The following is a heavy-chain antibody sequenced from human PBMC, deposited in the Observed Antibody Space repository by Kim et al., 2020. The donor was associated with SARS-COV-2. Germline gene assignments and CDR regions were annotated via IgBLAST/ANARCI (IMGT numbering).Heavy chain of an antibody. D-gene: IGHD6-13*01. Sequence: GGSLRLSCAASGFTFSSYALHWVRQAPGKGLEWVAVISYDGSDKYYADSVEGRFTISRDNSNNTLHVQMNSLRPEDTAVYYCAREGPQQVADYWGQGTLVTVSS. J-gene: IGHJ4*02. CDR3: AREGPQQVADY. CDR1: GFTFSSYA. V-gene: IGHV3-30*04. CDR2: ISYDGSDK.